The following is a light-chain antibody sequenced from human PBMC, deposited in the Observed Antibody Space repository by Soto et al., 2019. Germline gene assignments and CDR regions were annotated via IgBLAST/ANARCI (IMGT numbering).Light chain of an antibody. CDR3: QPYDSSLSGYV. Sequence: QSVLTQPPSVSGAPGQRVTISCTGGSSNIGAGYDVHWYQQLPGTAPKLLIYGNSNRPSGVPDRFSGSKSGTSASLAITGLQAEDEADYYCQPYDSSLSGYVFGTGTKVTVL. V-gene: IGLV1-40*01. J-gene: IGLJ1*01. CDR2: GNS. CDR1: SSNIGAGYD.